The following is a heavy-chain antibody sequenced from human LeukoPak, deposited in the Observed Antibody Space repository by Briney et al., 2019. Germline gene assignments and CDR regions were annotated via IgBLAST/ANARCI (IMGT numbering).Heavy chain of an antibody. CDR1: GFTFSSYT. J-gene: IGHJ4*02. CDR3: ARDPGGKVDY. V-gene: IGHV3-21*01. CDR2: ISSSSSYI. D-gene: IGHD3-16*01. Sequence: GGSLRLSCAASGFTFSSYTMNWVHQAPGKGLEWVSSISSSSSYIYYADSVKGRFTISRDNAKNSLYLQMNSLRAEDTAVYYCARDPGGKVDYWGQGTLVTVSS.